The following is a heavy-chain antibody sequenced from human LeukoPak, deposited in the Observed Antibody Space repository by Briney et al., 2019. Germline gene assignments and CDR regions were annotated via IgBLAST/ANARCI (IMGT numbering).Heavy chain of an antibody. Sequence: GGSLRLSCAASGFTFSSYAMSWVRQAPGKGLEWVSAISGSGGSTYYADSVKGRFTISRDNSKNTLYLQMNSLRAEDTAVYYCARDVDYANLRHDYWGQGTLVTVSS. J-gene: IGHJ4*02. CDR2: ISGSGGST. V-gene: IGHV3-23*01. D-gene: IGHD4/OR15-4a*01. CDR1: GFTFSSYA. CDR3: ARDVDYANLRHDY.